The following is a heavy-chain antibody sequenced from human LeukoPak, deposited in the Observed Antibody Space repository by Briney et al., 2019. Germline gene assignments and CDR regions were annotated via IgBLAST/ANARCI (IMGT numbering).Heavy chain of an antibody. J-gene: IGHJ4*02. D-gene: IGHD2-2*01. Sequence: ASVKVSCKASGYTFTSYYMHWVRQAPGQGLEWMGLINPTGGSTGYAQKFQGRVTMTRDMSTSTDYMELSSLRSEDTAIYYCASGRTDIVVVPATLRNYYFDYWGQGTLVTVSS. V-gene: IGHV1-46*01. CDR1: GYTFTSYY. CDR3: ASGRTDIVVVPATLRNYYFDY. CDR2: INPTGGST.